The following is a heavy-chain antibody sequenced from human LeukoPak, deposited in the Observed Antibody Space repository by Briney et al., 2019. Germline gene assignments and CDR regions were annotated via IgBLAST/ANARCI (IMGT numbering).Heavy chain of an antibody. D-gene: IGHD4-17*01. CDR1: GFRFSDFA. CDR2: ISASGGRT. V-gene: IGHV3-23*01. Sequence: GGSLRLSCAASGFRFSDFAMSWVRQAPGKGLECVSVISASGGRTYSAESVKARFTIPRDNSKNTLYLEMNSLTADDTAVYYCAKGHSDFGTGFDLWGQGTLVTVS. J-gene: IGHJ4*02. CDR3: AKGHSDFGTGFDL.